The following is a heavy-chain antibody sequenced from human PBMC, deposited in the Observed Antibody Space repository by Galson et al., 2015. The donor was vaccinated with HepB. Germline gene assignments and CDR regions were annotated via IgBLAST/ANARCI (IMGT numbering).Heavy chain of an antibody. V-gene: IGHV3-21*01. CDR2: ISSSSSYI. Sequence: SLRLSCAASGFTFSSYSMNWVRQAPGKGLEWVSSISSSSSYIYYADSVKGRFTISRDNAKNSLYLQMNSLRAEDTAVYYCAGDPGGMIVDGMDVWGQGTTVTVSS. J-gene: IGHJ6*02. D-gene: IGHD3-22*01. CDR1: GFTFSSYS. CDR3: AGDPGGMIVDGMDV.